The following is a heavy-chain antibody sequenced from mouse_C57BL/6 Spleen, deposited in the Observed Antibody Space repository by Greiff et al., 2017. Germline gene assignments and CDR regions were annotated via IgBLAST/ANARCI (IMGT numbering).Heavy chain of an antibody. J-gene: IGHJ2*01. CDR2: IYPGDGDT. V-gene: IGHV1-82*01. CDR3: AREETTVVHYFDY. CDR1: GYAFSSSW. Sequence: VQLQQSGPELVKPGASVKISCKASGYAFSSSWMNWVKQRPGKGLEWIGRIYPGDGDTNYNGKFKGKATLTADKSSSTAYMQLSSLTSEDSAVYFCAREETTVVHYFDYWGQGTTLTVSS. D-gene: IGHD1-1*01.